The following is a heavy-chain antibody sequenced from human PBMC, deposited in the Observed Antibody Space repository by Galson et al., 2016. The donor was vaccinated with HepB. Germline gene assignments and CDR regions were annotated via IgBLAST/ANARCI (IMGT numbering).Heavy chain of an antibody. CDR2: IYYSGST. V-gene: IGHV4-39*01. CDR1: GGSISSSSYY. CDR3: ARQKLYSSSWYVLYWFDP. Sequence: EPLSLTCTVSGGSISSSSYYWGWIRQPPGKGLEWIGSIYYSGSTYYNPSLKSRVTISVDTSKNQFSLKLSSVTAADTAVYYCARQKLYSSSWYVLYWFDPWGQGTLVTVSS. D-gene: IGHD6-13*01. J-gene: IGHJ5*02.